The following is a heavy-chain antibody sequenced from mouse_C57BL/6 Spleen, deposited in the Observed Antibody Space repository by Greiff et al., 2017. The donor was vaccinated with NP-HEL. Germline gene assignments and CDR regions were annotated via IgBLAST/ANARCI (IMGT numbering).Heavy chain of an antibody. CDR2: ISSGGSYT. V-gene: IGHV5-6*01. CDR3: ARRDYGNYYFDY. J-gene: IGHJ2*01. CDR1: GFTFSSYG. D-gene: IGHD2-1*01. Sequence: EVQLVESGGDLVKPGGSLKLSCAASGFTFSSYGMSWVRQTPDKRLEWVATISSGGSYTYYPDSVKGRFTISRDNAKNTLYLQMSSLKSEDAAMYYCARRDYGNYYFDYWGQGTTLTVSS.